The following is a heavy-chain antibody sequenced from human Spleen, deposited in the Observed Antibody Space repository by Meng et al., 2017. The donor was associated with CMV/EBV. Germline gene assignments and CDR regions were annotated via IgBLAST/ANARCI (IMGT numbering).Heavy chain of an antibody. J-gene: IGHJ6*02. CDR1: GFIFSNYG. V-gene: IGHV3-33*06. D-gene: IGHD3/OR15-3a*01. CDR3: SKDQFRGDLSFSDWLPKYYTMDV. CDR2: TWYDGSKK. Sequence: GELLKISCAASGFIFSNYGMHWVRQAPGKGLEWVGITWYDGSKKYYADSVKGRFSISRDNSKDTLYLQMNSLGAEDTAVYYCSKDQFRGDLSFSDWLPKYYTMDVWGQGTTVTVSS.